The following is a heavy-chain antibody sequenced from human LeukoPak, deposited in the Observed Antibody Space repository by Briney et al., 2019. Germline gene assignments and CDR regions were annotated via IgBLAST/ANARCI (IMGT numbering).Heavy chain of an antibody. D-gene: IGHD1/OR15-1a*01. CDR3: ARGAADRNNYYYYICV. CDR1: GGSISSYY. V-gene: IGHV4-4*07. Sequence: PSETLSLTCTVSGGSISSYYWSWIRQPAGKGLEWIGRIYTSGSTNYNPSLKSRVTISVDTSKNQFSLKLTSVTAADTAVYYCARGAADRNNYYYYICVWGKGTTVTVSS. CDR2: IYTSGST. J-gene: IGHJ6*03.